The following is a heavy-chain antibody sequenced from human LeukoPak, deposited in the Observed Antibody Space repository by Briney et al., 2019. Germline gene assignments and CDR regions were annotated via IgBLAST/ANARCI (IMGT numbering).Heavy chain of an antibody. CDR3: ARSGVATIHY. CDR2: INSDGSST. CDR1: GFTFNNYG. V-gene: IGHV3-74*01. D-gene: IGHD5-24*01. J-gene: IGHJ4*02. Sequence: GGSLRLSCAASGFTFNNYGMRWVRQAPGKGLVWVSRINSDGSSTTYADSVKGRFTISRDNAKNTLYLQMNSLRAEDTAVYYCARSGVATIHYWGQGTLVTVSS.